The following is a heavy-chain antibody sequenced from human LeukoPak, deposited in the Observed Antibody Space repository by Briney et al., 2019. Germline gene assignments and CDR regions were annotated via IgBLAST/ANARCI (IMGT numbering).Heavy chain of an antibody. V-gene: IGHV1-46*01. CDR2: INPSGGST. CDR3: ARGGSYYDSSGYYNGY. Sequence: GASVKVSCKASGYTFISYYMHWVRQAPGQGLEWMGIINPSGGSTSYAQKFQGRVTMTRDTSTSTVYMELSSLRSEDTAVYYCARGGSYYDSSGYYNGYWGQGTLVTVSS. J-gene: IGHJ4*02. D-gene: IGHD3-22*01. CDR1: GYTFISYY.